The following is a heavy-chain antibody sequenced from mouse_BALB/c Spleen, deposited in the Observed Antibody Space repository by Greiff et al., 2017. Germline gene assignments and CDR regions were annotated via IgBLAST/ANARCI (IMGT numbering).Heavy chain of an antibody. D-gene: IGHD2-14*01. CDR1: GFNIKDTY. CDR3: ARDGYDVSYFDY. V-gene: IGHV14-3*02. J-gene: IGHJ2*01. CDR2: IDPANGNT. Sequence: VQLQQSGAELVKPGASVKLSCTASGFNIKDTYMHWVKQRPEQGLEWIGRIDPANGNTKYDPKFQGKATITADTSSNTAYLQLSSLTSEDTAVYYCARDGYDVSYFDYWGQGTTLTVSS.